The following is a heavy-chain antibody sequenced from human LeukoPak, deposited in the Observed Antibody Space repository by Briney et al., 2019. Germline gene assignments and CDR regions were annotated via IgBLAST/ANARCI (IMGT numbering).Heavy chain of an antibody. D-gene: IGHD1-1*01. CDR3: ARDGYNWDGYGWFDP. Sequence: HAGGSLKLSCADSQFTFSSFNMNWVRQPPGKGLEWISYIDSSSSSIFYADSVKGRFTISRDNARNSLYLQMDSLRAEDTAVYYCARDGYNWDGYGWFDPWGRGSLVTVSS. CDR2: IDSSSSSI. V-gene: IGHV3-48*01. J-gene: IGHJ5*02. CDR1: QFTFSSFN.